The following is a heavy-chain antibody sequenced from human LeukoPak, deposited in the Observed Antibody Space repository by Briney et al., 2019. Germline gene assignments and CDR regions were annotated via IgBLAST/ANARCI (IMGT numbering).Heavy chain of an antibody. CDR2: INSGGTTT. D-gene: IGHD3-22*01. J-gene: IGHJ4*02. V-gene: IGHV3-21*06. CDR1: GFAFSTYT. CDR3: LRGDSRDF. Sequence: GGSLRLSCAACGFAFSTYTMNWARQAPGKGLEWVASINSGGTTTHYADSVKGRFTISRDNAQNVLYLQMNGLRVDDPAVYYCLRGDSRDFWGQGTLVTVSS.